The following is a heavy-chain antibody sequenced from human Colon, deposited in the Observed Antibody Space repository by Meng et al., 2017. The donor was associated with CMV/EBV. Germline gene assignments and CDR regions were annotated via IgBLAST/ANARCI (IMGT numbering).Heavy chain of an antibody. V-gene: IGHV1-2*02. CDR1: GYTFTGYY. CDR2: INPNSGGT. Sequence: ASVKVSCKASGYTFTGYYMHWVRQAPGQGLEWMGWINPNSGGTNYAQKFQGRVTMTRDTSISTAYMELSRLRSDDTAIYYCARQNTMIDFAMGYWGQGTLVTVSS. J-gene: IGHJ4*02. D-gene: IGHD3-22*01. CDR3: ARQNTMIDFAMGY.